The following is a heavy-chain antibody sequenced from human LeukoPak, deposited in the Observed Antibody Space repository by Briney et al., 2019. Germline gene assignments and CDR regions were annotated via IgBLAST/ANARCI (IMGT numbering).Heavy chain of an antibody. V-gene: IGHV7-4-1*02. CDR2: INTNTGNP. CDR1: GYTFTSYA. CDR3: ARDLRLLWFGEPRTEREYYFDY. D-gene: IGHD3-10*01. Sequence: ASVKVSCKASGYTFTSYAMNWVRQAPGQGVEWMGWINTNTGNPTYAQGFTGRFVFSLDTSVSTAYLQISSLKAEDTAVYYCARDLRLLWFGEPRTEREYYFDYWGQGTLVTVSS. J-gene: IGHJ4*02.